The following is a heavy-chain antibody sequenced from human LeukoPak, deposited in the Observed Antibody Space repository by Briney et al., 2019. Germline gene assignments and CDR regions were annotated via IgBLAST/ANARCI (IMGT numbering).Heavy chain of an antibody. D-gene: IGHD6-13*01. CDR2: ISHDGSDK. CDR3: ARELYSSSWLNYFDY. J-gene: IGHJ4*02. CDR1: GFTFSSYG. V-gene: IGHV3-30*03. Sequence: GGSLRLSCAASGFTFSSYGMHWVRQAPGKGLEWVALISHDGSDKGYADSVKGRFTISRDNSRNTLYLQMNSLRAEDTAVYSCARELYSSSWLNYFDYWGQGTLVTVSS.